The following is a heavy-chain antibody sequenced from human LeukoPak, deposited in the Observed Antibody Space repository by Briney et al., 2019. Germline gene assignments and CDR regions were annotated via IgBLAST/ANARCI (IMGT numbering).Heavy chain of an antibody. D-gene: IGHD6-6*01. CDR3: ARHEDKSIAARPPDY. Sequence: PSETLSLTCTVSGGSISSSSYYWGWIRQPPGKGLEWIGSIYYSGSTYYNPSLKSRVTISVDTSKNQFSLKLSSVIAADTAVYYCARHEDKSIAARPPDYWGQGTLVTVSS. V-gene: IGHV4-39*01. J-gene: IGHJ4*02. CDR1: GGSISSSSYY. CDR2: IYYSGST.